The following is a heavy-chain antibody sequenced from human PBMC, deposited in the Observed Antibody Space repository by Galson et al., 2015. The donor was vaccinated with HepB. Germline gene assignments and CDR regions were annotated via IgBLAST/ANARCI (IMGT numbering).Heavy chain of an antibody. D-gene: IGHD3-9*01. CDR2: ISGSGGST. J-gene: IGHJ3*02. V-gene: IGHV3-23*01. CDR1: GFTFSSYA. CDR3: AKDQSRYFDPDAFDI. Sequence: SLRLSCAASGFTFSSYAMSWVRQAPGKGLEWVSTISGSGGSTYYADSVKGRFTISRDNSKNTLYLQMNSLRAEDTAVYYCAKDQSRYFDPDAFDIWVQGTMVTVSS.